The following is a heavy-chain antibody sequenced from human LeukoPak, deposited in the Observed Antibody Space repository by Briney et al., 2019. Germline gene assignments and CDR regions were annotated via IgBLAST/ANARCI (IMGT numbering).Heavy chain of an antibody. CDR3: ARGGCITIFGVAADNWFDP. Sequence: KPSETLSLTCAVYGESFSGYYWSWIRQSPGKGLEWIGEINHSGSTNYNPSLKSRVTISVDTSRNQFSLKLTSVTAADTAVYYCARGGCITIFGVAADNWFDPWGQGTLVTVSS. CDR2: INHSGST. D-gene: IGHD3-3*01. CDR1: GESFSGYY. V-gene: IGHV4-34*01. J-gene: IGHJ5*02.